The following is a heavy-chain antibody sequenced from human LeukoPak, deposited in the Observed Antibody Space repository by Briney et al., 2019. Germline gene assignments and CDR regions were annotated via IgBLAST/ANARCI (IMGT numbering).Heavy chain of an antibody. V-gene: IGHV3-21*04. Sequence: GGSLRLSCAASGFTFSSYSMNWVRQAPGKGLEWVSSISSRSSYIYYADSVKGRFTISRDNAKNSLYLQMNSLRAEDTAVYYCGKSGSRDWDYFEYWGQGTLVTASS. D-gene: IGHD6-19*01. CDR2: ISSRSSYI. J-gene: IGHJ4*02. CDR1: GFTFSSYS. CDR3: GKSGSRDWDYFEY.